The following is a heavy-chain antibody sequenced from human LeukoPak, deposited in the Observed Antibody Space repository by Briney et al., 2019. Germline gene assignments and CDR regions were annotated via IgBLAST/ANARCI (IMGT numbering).Heavy chain of an antibody. CDR1: GFPFSSHA. CDR3: VREAGYCAPVCVKTNWFDP. D-gene: IGHD2-15*01. J-gene: IGHJ5*02. CDR2: ISNDKT. V-gene: IGHV3-23*01. Sequence: VGSLRLSCAASGFPFSSHAMSWGRRPPGKGVEWVAAISNDKTSSADSVRGRFAISRDDSANTVYLHMNSLRAEDTALYHCVREAGYCAPVCVKTNWFDPWGQGTLVTVSS.